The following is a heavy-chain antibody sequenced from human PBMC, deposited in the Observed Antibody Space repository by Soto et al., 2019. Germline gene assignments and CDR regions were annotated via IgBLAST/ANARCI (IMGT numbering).Heavy chain of an antibody. V-gene: IGHV1-69*06. CDR1: GGTFGSYA. J-gene: IGHJ4*02. Sequence: QVQLVQSGAEVKKPGSSVKVSCKSSGGTFGSYAISWVRQAPGQGLEWMGGVIPIFGTPHYAQKFHGRVTITADMPTSTAYLELSSLKSADTAVYYCAKIRWTISLQEEDAIWGQGTLGTVSS. D-gene: IGHD2-15*01. CDR3: AKIRWTISLQEEDAI. CDR2: VIPIFGTP.